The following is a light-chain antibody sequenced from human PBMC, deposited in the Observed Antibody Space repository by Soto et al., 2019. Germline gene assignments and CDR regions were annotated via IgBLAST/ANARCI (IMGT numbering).Light chain of an antibody. Sequence: QSVQTQSPSASASPGQSVTISCTGSSGDIGAYNYVSWYQQHPGKAPKIIIYEVNKRPSGVPDRFSGSKSGITASLTVSGLQADDEADYYCGAHAGSNTWVFGGGTKVTVL. J-gene: IGLJ3*02. CDR2: EVN. V-gene: IGLV2-8*01. CDR1: SGDIGAYNY. CDR3: GAHAGSNTWV.